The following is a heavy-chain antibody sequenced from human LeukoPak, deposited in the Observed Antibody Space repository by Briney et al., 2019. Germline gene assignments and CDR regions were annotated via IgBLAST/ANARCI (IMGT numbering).Heavy chain of an antibody. CDR3: ATVSSSSPHY. J-gene: IGHJ4*02. V-gene: IGHV3-66*02. CDR2: LYTGGSI. D-gene: IGHD6-6*01. Sequence: PGGSLRLSCAVSGFTVSSDYMSWVRQAPGKGLEWVSVLYTGGSISYADSVKGRFTNSGDNSKNTLYLQMNSLRAEDTAVYYCATVSSSSPHYWGQGTLVTVSS. CDR1: GFTVSSDY.